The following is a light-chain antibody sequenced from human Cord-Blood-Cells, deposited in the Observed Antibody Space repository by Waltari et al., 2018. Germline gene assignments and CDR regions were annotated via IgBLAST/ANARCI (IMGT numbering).Light chain of an antibody. CDR3: SSYTSSSTPWV. CDR2: DVS. CDR1: SSDVGGYNY. Sequence: QSALTQPASVSGSPGQSITISCTGTSSDVGGYNYVSWYQQHPGKAPKLMIYDVSNRPSRVSNRFSGSKSGNPASLTISGLQAEDESDYYCSSYTSSSTPWVFGGGTKLTVL. V-gene: IGLV2-14*03. J-gene: IGLJ3*02.